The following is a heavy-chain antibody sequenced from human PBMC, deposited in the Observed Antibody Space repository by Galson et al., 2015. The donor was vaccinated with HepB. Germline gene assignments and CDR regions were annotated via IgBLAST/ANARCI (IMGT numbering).Heavy chain of an antibody. J-gene: IGHJ4*02. CDR3: ARARRARDIDY. CDR1: EYTFTSYY. V-gene: IGHV1-46*01. D-gene: IGHD5-24*01. CDR2: INPSDGST. Sequence: SVKVSCKAFEYTFTSYYLHWVRQAPGQGLEWMGIINPSDGSTGYAQKFRGRVTMSRDTSTSTVYMELSSLRSEDTAVYYCARARRARDIDYWGQGTLVTVSS.